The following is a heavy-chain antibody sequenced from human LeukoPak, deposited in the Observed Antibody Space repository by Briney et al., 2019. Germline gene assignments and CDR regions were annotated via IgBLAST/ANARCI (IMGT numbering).Heavy chain of an antibody. V-gene: IGHV1-2*02. D-gene: IGHD3-10*01. Sequence: ASVKVSCKASGYTFTGYYMHWVRQAPGQGLEWMGWINPNSGGTNYAQKFQGRVTMTRDTSTSTVYMELSSLRSEDTAVYYCARGPRITLIRGGQWYYYMDVWGKGTTVTISS. J-gene: IGHJ6*03. CDR1: GYTFTGYY. CDR2: INPNSGGT. CDR3: ARGPRITLIRGGQWYYYMDV.